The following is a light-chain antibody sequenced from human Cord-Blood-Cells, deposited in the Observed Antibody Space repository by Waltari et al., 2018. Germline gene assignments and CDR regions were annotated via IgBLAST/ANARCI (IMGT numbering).Light chain of an antibody. J-gene: IGLJ1*01. CDR2: RNK. Sequence: QSVLTQPPSASGTPGQRVTISCSGSSSNIGSIYVYWYQHLPGTAPKLLIYRNKQRPSGVPDRFSGSNSGTATSLAISGLRSEDEAEYYCAAWDDSLSGYVFGTGTKVTVL. CDR1: SSNIGSIY. V-gene: IGLV1-47*01. CDR3: AAWDDSLSGYV.